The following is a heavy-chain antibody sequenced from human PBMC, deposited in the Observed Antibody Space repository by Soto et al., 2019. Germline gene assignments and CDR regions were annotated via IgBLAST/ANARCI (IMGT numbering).Heavy chain of an antibody. CDR3: ARDGFCTSTTCRAGNWFDP. CDR1: GGSFSGYY. D-gene: IGHD2-2*01. J-gene: IGHJ5*02. V-gene: IGHV4-34*01. CDR2: INHRGST. Sequence: SETLSLTCVVYGGSFSGYYWSWIRQSPGKGLEWIGGINHRGSTNYNPSLESRVTISVDTSKNQFSLKLPSVTAADTAMYYCARDGFCTSTTCRAGNWFDPWGQGTLVTVSS.